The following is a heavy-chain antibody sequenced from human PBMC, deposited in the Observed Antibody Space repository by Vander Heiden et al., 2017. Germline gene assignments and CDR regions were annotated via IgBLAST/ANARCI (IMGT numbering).Heavy chain of an antibody. V-gene: IGHV1-46*01. Sequence: QVQLVQSGAEVKKPGASVKVSCKASGYTFTSYYMHWVRQAPGQGLEWIGILNPSGGSTSYAQKFQGRVTMTRDTSTSTVYMELSSLRSEDTAVYYCARDIVATIPDYYYYYGMDVWGQGTTVTVSS. D-gene: IGHD5-12*01. J-gene: IGHJ6*02. CDR1: GYTFTSYY. CDR2: LNPSGGST. CDR3: ARDIVATIPDYYYYYGMDV.